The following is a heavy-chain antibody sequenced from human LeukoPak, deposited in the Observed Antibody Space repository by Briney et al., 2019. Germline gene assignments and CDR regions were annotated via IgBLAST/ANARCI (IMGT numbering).Heavy chain of an antibody. CDR1: GFTFSNYW. V-gene: IGHV3-74*01. CDR2: INSDGSST. Sequence: GGSLRLSCAASGFTFSNYWMHWVRQAPGKGLVWVSRINSDGSSTRYADSVKGRFTISRDNAKNTLYLQMNSLRAEDTAVYYCTTVRVGSSSWIDPWGQGTLVTVSS. J-gene: IGHJ5*02. CDR3: TTVRVGSSSWIDP. D-gene: IGHD6-13*01.